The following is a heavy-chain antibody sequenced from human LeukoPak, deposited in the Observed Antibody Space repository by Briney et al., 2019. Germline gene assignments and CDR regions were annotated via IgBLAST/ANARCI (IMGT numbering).Heavy chain of an antibody. V-gene: IGHV3-30-3*01. CDR3: GRDAFATIDY. J-gene: IGHJ4*02. CDR2: SSSDGGTK. Sequence: GGSLRLSCAAAGFTFGTHAMHWVRQAPGKGLEWVAISSSDGGTKYYADSVKGRFTISRDNPKSILYLQMNSLRTEDTAVYFCGRDAFATIDYWGQGTLVTVSS. CDR1: GFTFGTHA. D-gene: IGHD5-24*01.